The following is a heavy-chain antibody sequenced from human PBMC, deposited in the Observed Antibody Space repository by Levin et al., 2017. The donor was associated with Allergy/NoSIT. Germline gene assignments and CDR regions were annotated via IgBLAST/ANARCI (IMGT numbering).Heavy chain of an antibody. CDR1: GGSFSGYY. CDR2: INHSGST. CDR3: ARGIAARLYYYYYYGMDV. D-gene: IGHD6-6*01. Sequence: SETLSLTCAVYGGSFSGYYWSWIRQPPGKGLEWIGEINHSGSTNYNPSLKSRVTISVDTSKNQFSLKLSSVTAADTAVYYCARGIAARLYYYYYYGMDVWGQGTTVTVSS. J-gene: IGHJ6*02. V-gene: IGHV4-34*01.